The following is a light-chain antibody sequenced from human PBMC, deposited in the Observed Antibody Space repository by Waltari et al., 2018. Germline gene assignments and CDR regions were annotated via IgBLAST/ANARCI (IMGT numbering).Light chain of an antibody. V-gene: IGKV1-27*01. CDR1: RGISIY. CDR2: KAS. Sequence: DTQMTQSPSSLSASVGARVTITCRASRGISIYLAWYQQKPGKIPKLLISKASVLQSGVPSRFSGAGSGTDFTLTITSLQPEDVATYYCQKYSTAPFTFGQGTRLEI. CDR3: QKYSTAPFT. J-gene: IGKJ5*01.